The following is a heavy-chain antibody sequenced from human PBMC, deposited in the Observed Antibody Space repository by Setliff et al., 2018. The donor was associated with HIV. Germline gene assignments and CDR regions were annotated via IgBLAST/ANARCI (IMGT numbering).Heavy chain of an antibody. CDR3: ARHPPNLDWLDP. CDR2: IDYSGSA. Sequence: SETLSLTCAVSGVSITSATYYWSWIRHSPGKGLEWIGYIDYSGSAFYNPSLKSRLTISRDTSKNQFSLKVNSVTAADTAVYYCARHPPNLDWLDPWGQGTLVTVSS. J-gene: IGHJ5*02. CDR1: GVSITSATYY. V-gene: IGHV4-30-4*08.